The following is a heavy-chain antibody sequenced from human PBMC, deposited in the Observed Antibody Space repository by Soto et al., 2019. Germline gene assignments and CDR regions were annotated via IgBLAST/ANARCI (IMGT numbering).Heavy chain of an antibody. V-gene: IGHV1-69*06. CDR2: IIPLFGTT. J-gene: IGHJ3*02. CDR3: ARKVASSDDAFDI. Sequence: QVQLVQSGAEVEKPGSSVKVSCKASGDTFSSYTITWVRQAPGQGLEWMGGIIPLFGTTYYAQKFHGRVTFTADTYTSTAYMELSSLTSEDRAVYYCARKVASSDDAFDIWGQGTMVTVSS. CDR1: GDTFSSYT.